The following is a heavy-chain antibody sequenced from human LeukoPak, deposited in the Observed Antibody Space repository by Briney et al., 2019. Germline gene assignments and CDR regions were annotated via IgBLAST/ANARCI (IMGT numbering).Heavy chain of an antibody. CDR1: GFTFDDYG. CDR3: AKNWEQLPPFDY. D-gene: IGHD6-13*01. CDR2: INWNGGST. J-gene: IGHJ4*02. V-gene: IGHV3-20*04. Sequence: GGSLRLSCAASGFTFDDYGMSWVRQAPGKGLEWVSGINWNGGSTGYADSVKGRFTISRDNAKNSLYLQMNSLRAEDTAVYYCAKNWEQLPPFDYWGQGTLVTVSS.